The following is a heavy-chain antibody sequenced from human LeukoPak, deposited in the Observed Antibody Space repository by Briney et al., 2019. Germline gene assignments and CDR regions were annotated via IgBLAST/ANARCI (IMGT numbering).Heavy chain of an antibody. CDR2: NYTGTSDT. Sequence: GESLKISCKGSGYSFTSYWIGWVRQMPGKGLEWMGINYTGTSDTRYSPSFQGQVTISADKSISTAYLQWSSLKASDTAMYYCARQYTSSYLGWFDPWGQGTLVTVSS. D-gene: IGHD6-13*01. J-gene: IGHJ5*02. CDR1: GYSFTSYW. V-gene: IGHV5-51*01. CDR3: ARQYTSSYLGWFDP.